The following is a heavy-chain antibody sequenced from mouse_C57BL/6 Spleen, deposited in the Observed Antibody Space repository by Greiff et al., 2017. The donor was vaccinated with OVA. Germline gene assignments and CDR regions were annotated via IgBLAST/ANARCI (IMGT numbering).Heavy chain of an antibody. CDR1: FSPFTSSW. CDR3: APEGPWFAY. Sequence: QVQLQQPGTELVKPGASVPLSCPASFSPFTSSWLHLVQQRPGQGLAWIGNLNPSNGGTNYNEKFKSKATLTVDKSSSTAYMQLSSLTSEDSAVYYCAPEGPWFAYWGQGTLVTVSA. CDR2: LNPSNGGT. J-gene: IGHJ3*01. V-gene: IGHV1-53*01.